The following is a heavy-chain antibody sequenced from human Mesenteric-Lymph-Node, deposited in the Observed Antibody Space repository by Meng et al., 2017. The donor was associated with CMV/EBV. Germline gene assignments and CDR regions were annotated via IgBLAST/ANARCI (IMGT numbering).Heavy chain of an antibody. CDR3: AGRDFGDYPYFDY. J-gene: IGHJ4*02. Sequence: GESLKISCAASGFTVSRNYMSWVRQAPGKGLEWVSLIYRGGSTYYADSVKGRFTISRDSSKNTLNLQMNSLRPEDTAVYYCAGRDFGDYPYFDYWSQGTLVTVSS. CDR2: IYRGGST. V-gene: IGHV3-66*02. D-gene: IGHD4-17*01. CDR1: GFTVSRNY.